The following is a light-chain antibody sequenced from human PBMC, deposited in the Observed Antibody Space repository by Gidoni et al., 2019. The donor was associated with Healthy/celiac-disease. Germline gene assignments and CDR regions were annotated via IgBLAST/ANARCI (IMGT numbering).Light chain of an antibody. Sequence: QAVLTQPPSVSAAPGQKVTISCSGSSANIGNNYVSWYQQLPGTAPKLPLYDNTKRPSGIPDRFSGSKSGTSATLGITGLQTGDEADYYCGTWDSSLSAGGVFGGGTKLTVL. CDR3: GTWDSSLSAGGV. CDR1: SANIGNNY. V-gene: IGLV1-51*01. J-gene: IGLJ2*01. CDR2: DNT.